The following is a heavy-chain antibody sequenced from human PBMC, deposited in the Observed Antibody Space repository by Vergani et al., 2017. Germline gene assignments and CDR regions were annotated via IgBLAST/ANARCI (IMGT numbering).Heavy chain of an antibody. CDR3: ASGHGAHSSPGLFDY. CDR2: IYTSGST. D-gene: IGHD6-13*01. Sequence: QVQLQESGPGLVKPSQTLSLTCTVSGGSISSGSYYWSWIRQPAGKGLEWIGRIYTSGSTNYNPSLKSRVTISVDTSKNQFSLKLSSVTAADTAVYYCASGHGAHSSPGLFDYWGQGTLVTVSS. CDR1: GGSISSGSYY. V-gene: IGHV4-61*02. J-gene: IGHJ4*02.